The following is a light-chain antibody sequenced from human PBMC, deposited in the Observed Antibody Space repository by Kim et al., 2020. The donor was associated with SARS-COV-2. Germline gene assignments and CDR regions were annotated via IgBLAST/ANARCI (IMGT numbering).Light chain of an antibody. V-gene: IGLV2-23*02. CDR3: FSYGGRSTYV. Sequence: GHSITLSCTGTTTDVGYYDLVSWYQPKPGKAPTLIIYEVTKRPSGISTRFSGSKFGNTASLTISGLQAEDEADYYCFSYGGRSTYVFGTGTKVTVL. CDR2: EVT. CDR1: TTDVGYYDL. J-gene: IGLJ1*01.